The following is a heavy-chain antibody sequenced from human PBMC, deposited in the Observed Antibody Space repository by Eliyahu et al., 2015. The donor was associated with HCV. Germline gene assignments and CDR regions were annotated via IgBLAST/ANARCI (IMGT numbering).Heavy chain of an antibody. D-gene: IGHD6-19*01. V-gene: IGHV4-59*01. CDR1: GASINSYY. CDR2: IHYSGST. CDR3: ASGGGGIAVAGTGGWFDP. J-gene: IGHJ5*02. Sequence: QVQVQESGPGLVKPSETLSLTCTVPGASINSYYWSWIRQPPGKGLEWIAYIHYSGSTNYNPSLKSRVTISLDTSKNQFSLKLSSVTAADTAVYYCASGGGGIAVAGTGGWFDPWGQGTLVTVSS.